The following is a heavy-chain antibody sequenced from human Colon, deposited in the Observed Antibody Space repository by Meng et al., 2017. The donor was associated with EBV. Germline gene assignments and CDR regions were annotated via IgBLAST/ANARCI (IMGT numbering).Heavy chain of an antibody. D-gene: IGHD3-10*01. CDR2: IHSSGST. J-gene: IGHJ5*02. Sequence: VQVPESGPRLGKPSQTLSLTCTVSGGSSSSGGYYWSWIRQHPGKGLEWIGYIHSSGSTYYNPSLRSRLTISVDTSKNQFSLKLSSVTAAGTAVYYCARASYGSGSPLGESWFDPWGQGTLVTVSS. CDR3: ARASYGSGSPLGESWFDP. V-gene: IGHV4-31*03. CDR1: GGSSSSGGYY.